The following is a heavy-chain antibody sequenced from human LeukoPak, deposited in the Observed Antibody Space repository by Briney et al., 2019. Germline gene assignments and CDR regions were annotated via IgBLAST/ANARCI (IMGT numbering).Heavy chain of an antibody. CDR2: INHSGST. CDR1: GGSISSSSYY. J-gene: IGHJ4*02. D-gene: IGHD2-15*01. Sequence: SETLSLTCTVSGGSISSSSYYWGWIRQPPGKGLEWIGEINHSGSTNYNPSLKSRVTISVDTSKNQFSLKLSSVTAADTAVYYCARVKFVVVAATQSFGYWGQGTLDTVSS. CDR3: ARVKFVVVAATQSFGY. V-gene: IGHV4-39*07.